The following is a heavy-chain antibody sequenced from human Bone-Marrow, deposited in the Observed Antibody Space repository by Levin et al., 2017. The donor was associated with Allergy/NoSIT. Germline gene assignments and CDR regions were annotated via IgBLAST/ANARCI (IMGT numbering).Heavy chain of an antibody. V-gene: IGHV3-7*01. CDR3: VQGAGQI. Sequence: GGSLRLSCAAFGFTFNNYWMRWVRQTPGKGLESVANIKNDGSETYSVDSVKGRFTISRDNAKNSLFLEMPSLRVEDTAVYYCVQGAGQIWGQGTSVVVSS. J-gene: IGHJ4*02. CDR1: GFTFNNYW. CDR2: IKNDGSET.